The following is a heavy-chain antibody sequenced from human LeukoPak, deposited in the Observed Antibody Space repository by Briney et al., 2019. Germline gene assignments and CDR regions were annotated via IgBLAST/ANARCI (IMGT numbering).Heavy chain of an antibody. J-gene: IGHJ5*02. CDR2: INPNSGGT. D-gene: IGHD3-22*01. CDR3: ARAPRITMIVVVIGWFDP. Sequence: ASVKVSCKASGYTFTSFGFSWVRQAPGQGLEWMGWINPNSGGTNYAQKFQGRVTMTRDTSISTAYMELSRLRSDDTAVYYCARAPRITMIVVVIGWFDPWGQGTLVTVSS. V-gene: IGHV1-2*02. CDR1: GYTFTSFG.